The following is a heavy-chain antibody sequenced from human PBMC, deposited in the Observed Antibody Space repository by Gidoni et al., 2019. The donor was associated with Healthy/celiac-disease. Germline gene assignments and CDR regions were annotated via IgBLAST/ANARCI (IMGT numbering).Heavy chain of an antibody. J-gene: IGHJ4*02. CDR1: GFTFSSYG. D-gene: IGHD6-19*01. Sequence: QVQLVESGGGVVQPGRSLRLSCAASGFTFSSYGMHWVRQAPGKGLAWVAVIWYDGSNKYYADSVKGRFTISRDNSKNTLYLQMNSLRAEDTAVYYCARVPIAVAGTFPDYWGQGTLVTVSS. CDR2: IWYDGSNK. V-gene: IGHV3-33*01. CDR3: ARVPIAVAGTFPDY.